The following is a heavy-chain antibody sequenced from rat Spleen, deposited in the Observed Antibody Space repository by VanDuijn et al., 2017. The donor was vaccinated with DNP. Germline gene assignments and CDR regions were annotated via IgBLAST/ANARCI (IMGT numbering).Heavy chain of an antibody. J-gene: IGHJ2*01. CDR3: TRYYDSFDY. V-gene: IGHV5-20*01. CDR1: GFTFSDYY. CDR2: ITSNGGST. D-gene: IGHD1-6*01. Sequence: EVHLVESGGGLVQPGRSLKLSCAASGFTFSDYYMAWVRQAPTKGLEWVAYITSNGGSTYYRDSVKGRFSISRDNAKNSLYLQMDSLRSEDTATYYCTRYYDSFDYWGQGVVVTVSS.